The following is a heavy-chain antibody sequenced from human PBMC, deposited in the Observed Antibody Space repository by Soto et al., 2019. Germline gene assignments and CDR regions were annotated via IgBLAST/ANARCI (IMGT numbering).Heavy chain of an antibody. CDR2: IIPIFGTA. D-gene: IGHD2-8*01. V-gene: IGHV1-69*13. CDR3: ARYCTNGVCYTSDAFDS. Sequence: SVKVSCKASGGTFSSYAISWVRQAPGQGLEWMGGIIPIFGTANYAQKFQGRVTITADESTSTAYMELSSLRSEDTAVYYCARYCTNGVCYTSDAFDSWGQGTMVTVSS. J-gene: IGHJ3*02. CDR1: GGTFSSYA.